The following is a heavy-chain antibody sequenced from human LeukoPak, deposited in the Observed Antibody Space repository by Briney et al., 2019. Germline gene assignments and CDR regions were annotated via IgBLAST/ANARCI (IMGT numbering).Heavy chain of an antibody. CDR3: TRPSSSWTQIFDY. CDR1: GLTFGDYA. CDR2: IRSKAYGGTT. J-gene: IGHJ4*02. V-gene: IGHV3-49*04. D-gene: IGHD6-13*01. Sequence: GGSLRLSCTASGLTFGDYAMSWVRQAPGKGLEWVGFIRSKAYGGTTEYAASVEGRFTISRDDSKSIAYLQMNSLKTEDTAVYYCTRPSSSWTQIFDYWGQGTLVTVSS.